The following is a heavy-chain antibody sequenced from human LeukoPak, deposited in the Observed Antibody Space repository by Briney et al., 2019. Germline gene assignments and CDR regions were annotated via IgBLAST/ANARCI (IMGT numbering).Heavy chain of an antibody. CDR2: ISVSGDST. J-gene: IGHJ4*02. Sequence: GESLRLSCAASGFTLSSFAMSWVRQAPGKGLEWVSTISVSGDSTNYADSVKGRFTMSRDNSKNTLYLQMNSLRAEDTAVYYCAKAPNNFWSGATRYFDDWGQGTLVTVSS. CDR3: AKAPNNFWSGATRYFDD. D-gene: IGHD3-3*01. CDR1: GFTLSSFA. V-gene: IGHV3-23*01.